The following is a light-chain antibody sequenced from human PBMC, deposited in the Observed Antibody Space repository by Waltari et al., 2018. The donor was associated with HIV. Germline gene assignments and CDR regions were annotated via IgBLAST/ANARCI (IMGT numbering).Light chain of an antibody. CDR3: CSYTSGSTHV. Sequence: QSALTQPASLSGSPGQSITISCSGFRSDIGDYYYVSWYQQNQGKVPKLIIYDVKYRPSGVSNRFSGSKSNSAAFLNISGLQTEDEAVYHCCSYTSGSTHVFGTGTEVTVL. J-gene: IGLJ1*01. CDR1: RSDIGDYYY. CDR2: DVK. V-gene: IGLV2-14*03.